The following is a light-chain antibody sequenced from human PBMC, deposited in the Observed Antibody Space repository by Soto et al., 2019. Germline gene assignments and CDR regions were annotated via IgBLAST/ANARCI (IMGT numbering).Light chain of an antibody. V-gene: IGLV2-14*01. CDR3: SSYTSSNTAV. CDR2: DVT. CDR1: SSDVGGYNY. J-gene: IGLJ7*01. Sequence: QSALTQPASVSGSPGQSITISCTGTSSDVGGYNYVSWFQQHPGKAPKLMIYDVTNRPSGVSNRFSGSKSGNTASLTISGLQVEDEADYYCSSYTSSNTAVFGGGTQLTVL.